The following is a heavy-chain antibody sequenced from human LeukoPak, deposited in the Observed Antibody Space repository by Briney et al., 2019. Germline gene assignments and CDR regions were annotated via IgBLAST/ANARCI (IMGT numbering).Heavy chain of an antibody. Sequence: PGGSLRLSCAASGFTFSSYAMSWVRQAPGKGLEWVSAISGSGGSTYYADSVKGRFTISRDNSKNTLYLQMNSLRAEDTAVYYCARVSYDSSGYIGYYYYYYMDVWGKGTTVTISS. J-gene: IGHJ6*03. D-gene: IGHD3-22*01. CDR3: ARVSYDSSGYIGYYYYYYMDV. CDR2: ISGSGGST. CDR1: GFTFSSYA. V-gene: IGHV3-23*01.